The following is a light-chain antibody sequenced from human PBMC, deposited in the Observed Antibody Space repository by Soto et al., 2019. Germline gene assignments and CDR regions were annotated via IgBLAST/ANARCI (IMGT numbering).Light chain of an antibody. J-gene: IGLJ3*02. CDR2: GNS. Sequence: QSVLTQPPSVSGAPGQRVTISCTGSSSNIGADDDVHWYQQLPGTAPKLLIYGNSIRPSGVPDRFSGSKSGTSASLAITGLQAEDEADYSCQPYDSSLSGSVFGGGTKVTVL. V-gene: IGLV1-40*01. CDR1: SSNIGADDD. CDR3: QPYDSSLSGSV.